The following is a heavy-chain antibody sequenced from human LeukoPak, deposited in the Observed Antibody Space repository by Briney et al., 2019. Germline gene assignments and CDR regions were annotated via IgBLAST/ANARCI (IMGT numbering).Heavy chain of an antibody. CDR1: GFTFSSYG. CDR2: IWSDGSDK. Sequence: PGRSLRLSCAASGFTFSSYGMHWVRQAPGKGLEWVAVIWSDGSDKYYADSVKGRFTISRDNSKNTLYLQMDSLRAEDTAVYYCAKDIAARRFDYWGQGTLVTVSS. J-gene: IGHJ4*02. V-gene: IGHV3-33*06. CDR3: AKDIAARRFDY. D-gene: IGHD6-6*01.